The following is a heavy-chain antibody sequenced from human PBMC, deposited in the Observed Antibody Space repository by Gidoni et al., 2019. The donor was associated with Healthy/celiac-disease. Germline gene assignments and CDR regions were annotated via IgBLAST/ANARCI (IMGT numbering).Heavy chain of an antibody. CDR1: GFTFSSYA. CDR2: ISSNGGST. J-gene: IGHJ4*02. D-gene: IGHD6-6*01. V-gene: IGHV3-64D*09. CDR3: VKGGAGSSIQPIDY. Sequence: EVQLVESGGGLVQPGGSLRRSCSASGFTFSSYAMHWVRQAPGKGLEYVSAISSNGGSTYYADSVKGRFTISRDNSKNTLYLQMSSLRAEDTAVYYCVKGGAGSSIQPIDYWGQGTLVTVSS.